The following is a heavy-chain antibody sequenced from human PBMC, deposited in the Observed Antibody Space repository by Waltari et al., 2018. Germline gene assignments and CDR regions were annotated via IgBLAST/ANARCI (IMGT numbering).Heavy chain of an antibody. J-gene: IGHJ5*02. V-gene: IGHV1-69-2*01. Sequence: EVRLIQSGTEVKKPGAKVKISCKISGYTLTDYYIHWIQQAPGKGLQWMGFREPEEGETYYAESCQGRVTISADTSSGTAYIEWSSLRSEDTALYYCATDIRSSSSRAWFDPWGQGTLVTVSS. D-gene: IGHD6-6*01. CDR2: REPEEGET. CDR3: ATDIRSSSSRAWFDP. CDR1: GYTLTDYY.